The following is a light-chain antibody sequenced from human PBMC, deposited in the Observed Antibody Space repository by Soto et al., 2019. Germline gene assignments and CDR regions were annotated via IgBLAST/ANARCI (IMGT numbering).Light chain of an antibody. Sequence: DIQVTQSPSSLSASVGDRVSITCRASQNIYIFLNWYQHKPGKVPKLLIYAASNLHTGVPSRFSGTGSGTDFNLTISSLQPEAFAVYYCQHSNIVPWTFGQGTKVEIK. V-gene: IGKV1-39*01. CDR2: AAS. J-gene: IGKJ1*01. CDR3: QHSNIVPWT. CDR1: QNIYIF.